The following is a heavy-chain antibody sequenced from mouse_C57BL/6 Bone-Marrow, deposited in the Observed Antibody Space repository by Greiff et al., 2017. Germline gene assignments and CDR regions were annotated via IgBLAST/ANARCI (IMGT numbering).Heavy chain of an antibody. Sequence: EVKLMESGGGLVKPGGSLKLSCAASGFTFSDYGMHWVRQAPEKGLEWVAYISSGSSTIYYADTVKGRFTISRDNAKNTLFLQMTSLRSEDTAMYYCARQGSTVVRYFDVWGTGTTVTVSS. CDR1: GFTFSDYG. J-gene: IGHJ1*03. CDR2: ISSGSSTI. CDR3: ARQGSTVVRYFDV. D-gene: IGHD1-1*01. V-gene: IGHV5-17*01.